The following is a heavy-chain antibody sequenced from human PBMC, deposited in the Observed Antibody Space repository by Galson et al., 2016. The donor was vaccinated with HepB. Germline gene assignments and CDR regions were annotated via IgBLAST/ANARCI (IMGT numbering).Heavy chain of an antibody. Sequence: SLRLSCAASGLTFSRDGMHWVRQPPGKGLERVAVIWSDGNTKFYADSVEGRFTISRDNSKNTLFLQMNSLRAEDTAVYYCARAHTIMLNYFDYWGQGTLVTVSS. CDR2: IWSDGNTK. CDR1: GLTFSRDG. V-gene: IGHV3-33*01. J-gene: IGHJ4*02. D-gene: IGHD3-16*01. CDR3: ARAHTIMLNYFDY.